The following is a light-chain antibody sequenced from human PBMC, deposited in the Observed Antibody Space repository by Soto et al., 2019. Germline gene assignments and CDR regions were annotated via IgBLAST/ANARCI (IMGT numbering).Light chain of an antibody. Sequence: QSALTQPASVSGSPGQSITISCTGTSSDVGDYNYVSWYQQHPGKAPKFIIYDVSNRPSGVSNRFSGSKSGNTASLTISGLQDEDEADYYCSSYSTSSTPVVFGGGTKLTVL. CDR2: DVS. CDR1: SSDVGDYNY. J-gene: IGLJ2*01. CDR3: SSYSTSSTPVV. V-gene: IGLV2-14*01.